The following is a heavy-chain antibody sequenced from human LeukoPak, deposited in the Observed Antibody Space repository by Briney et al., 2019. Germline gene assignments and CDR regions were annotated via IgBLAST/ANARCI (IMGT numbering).Heavy chain of an antibody. CDR1: GGSISSYY. CDR2: IYYSGST. Sequence: SETLSLTCTVSGGSISSYYWSWIRQPPGKGLEWIGYIYYSGSTNYNPSLKNRVTISVDTSKNQFSLKLSSVTAADTAVYYRARDRGSGTGDDAFDIWGQGTMVTVSS. V-gene: IGHV4-59*01. CDR3: ARDRGSGTGDDAFDI. J-gene: IGHJ3*02. D-gene: IGHD6-19*01.